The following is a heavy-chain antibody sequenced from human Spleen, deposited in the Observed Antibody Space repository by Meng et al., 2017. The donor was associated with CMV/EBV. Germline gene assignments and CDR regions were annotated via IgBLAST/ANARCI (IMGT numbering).Heavy chain of an antibody. CDR1: SGSFSGYY. J-gene: IGHJ2*01. CDR2: INYSVST. Sequence: SETLSLTCAVYSGSFSGYYWSWIRQPPGKGLEWIGEINYSVSTNYNPSLKSRVTISIDTSDQQFSLKLTSVTAADTAVYYCARPGHYRFFDLWGRGTLVTVSS. CDR3: ARPGHYRFFDL. D-gene: IGHD3-10*01. V-gene: IGHV4-34*01.